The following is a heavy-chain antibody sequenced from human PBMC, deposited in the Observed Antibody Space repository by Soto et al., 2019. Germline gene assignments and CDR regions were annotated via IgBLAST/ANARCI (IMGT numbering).Heavy chain of an antibody. J-gene: IGHJ6*02. CDR3: AKDRRPNYYYGMDV. Sequence: QVQLVESGGGVVQPGRSLRLSCAASGFTFSSYGMHWVRQAPGKGLEWVAVISYDGSNKYYADSVKGRFTISRDNSKNTLYRQMNGLRAEDTAVYYCAKDRRPNYYYGMDVWGQGTTVTVSS. V-gene: IGHV3-30*18. CDR2: ISYDGSNK. D-gene: IGHD6-25*01. CDR1: GFTFSSYG.